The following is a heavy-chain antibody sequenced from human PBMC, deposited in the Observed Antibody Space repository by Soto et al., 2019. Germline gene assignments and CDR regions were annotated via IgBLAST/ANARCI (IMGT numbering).Heavy chain of an antibody. CDR1: GGSISSSSYY. Sequence: SETLSLTCTVSGGSISSSSYYGGWIRQPPGKGLEWIGSIYYSESTYYNPSLKSRVTISVDTSKNQFSLKLSSVTAADTAVYYCARHARGGFGDIFDYWGQGTLVTVSS. CDR2: IYYSEST. CDR3: ARHARGGFGDIFDY. J-gene: IGHJ4*02. V-gene: IGHV4-39*01. D-gene: IGHD3-10*01.